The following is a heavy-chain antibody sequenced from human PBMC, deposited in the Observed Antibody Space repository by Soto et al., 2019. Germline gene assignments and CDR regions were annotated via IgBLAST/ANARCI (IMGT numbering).Heavy chain of an antibody. CDR2: ISGSDGST. Sequence: GGSLRLSCAASGFTFCSYAMSWVRQAPGKGLEWVSTISGSDGSTYYADSVKGRFTISRDNSKNTLYLQMNSLGAEDTAVYYCAKEYSSGWYYFDYWGQGTLVTVSS. J-gene: IGHJ4*02. CDR1: GFTFCSYA. D-gene: IGHD6-19*01. CDR3: AKEYSSGWYYFDY. V-gene: IGHV3-23*01.